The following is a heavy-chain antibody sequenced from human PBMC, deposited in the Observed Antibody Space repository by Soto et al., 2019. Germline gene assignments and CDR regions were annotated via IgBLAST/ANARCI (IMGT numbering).Heavy chain of an antibody. D-gene: IGHD2-15*01. V-gene: IGHV5-10-1*01. Sequence: SLKISCKGSGYSFTSYWISWVRQMPGKGLEWMGRIDPSDSYTNYSPSFQGHVTISADKSISTAYLQWSSLKASDTAMYYCARHPRYCSGGSCPYYFDYWGQGTLVTVSS. J-gene: IGHJ4*02. CDR1: GYSFTSYW. CDR3: ARHPRYCSGGSCPYYFDY. CDR2: IDPSDSYT.